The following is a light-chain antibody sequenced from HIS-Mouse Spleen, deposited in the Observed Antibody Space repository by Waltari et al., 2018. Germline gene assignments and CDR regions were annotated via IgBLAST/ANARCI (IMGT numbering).Light chain of an antibody. V-gene: IGLV2-11*01. Sequence: QSALTQPRSVSGSPGQSVTIPCTGTSSDVAGYHYVSWYQQHPGKAPKLMIYDVSKRPSGVPDRFSGSKSGNTASLTISGLQAEDEADYYCCSYAGSYTLFGGGTKLTVL. CDR1: SSDVAGYHY. CDR3: CSYAGSYTL. J-gene: IGLJ3*02. CDR2: DVS.